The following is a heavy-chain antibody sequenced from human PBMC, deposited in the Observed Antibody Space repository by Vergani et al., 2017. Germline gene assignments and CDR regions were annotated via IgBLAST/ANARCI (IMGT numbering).Heavy chain of an antibody. Sequence: QVQLQESGPGLVRPSQTLSLTCTVSGGSISSGSYYWSWFRQPAGKGLEWIGRFYTGGGTNYNPSLNSLVTISVDTSKNQFPLQLSSVTAADTAVYYCARDPLHSTTWPFLLLDMDVWGQGTTVTVSS. V-gene: IGHV4-61*02. CDR1: GGSISSGSYY. CDR3: ARDPLHSTTWPFLLLDMDV. J-gene: IGHJ6*02. D-gene: IGHD6-13*01. CDR2: FYTGGGT.